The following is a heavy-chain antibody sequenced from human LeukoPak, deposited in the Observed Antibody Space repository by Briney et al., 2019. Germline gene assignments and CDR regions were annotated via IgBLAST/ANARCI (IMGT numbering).Heavy chain of an antibody. CDR1: GFTVSGNH. J-gene: IGHJ4*02. D-gene: IGHD4-17*01. Sequence: GGSLRLSCAASGFTVSGNHMNWVRQAPGKGLEWVSVIYSTGRIDYAESVNGGFTITRDNSKNTLYLQTSSLRAEDTAVYYCATSTVTTPGKYYFDFWGQGALVTVSS. V-gene: IGHV3-66*03. CDR2: IYSTGRI. CDR3: ATSTVTTPGKYYFDF.